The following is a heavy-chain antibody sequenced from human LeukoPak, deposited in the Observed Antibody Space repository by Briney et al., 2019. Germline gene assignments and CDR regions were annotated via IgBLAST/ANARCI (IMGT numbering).Heavy chain of an antibody. CDR1: GFTFSSYG. J-gene: IGHJ4*02. CDR3: AKGTWGGDYQNLYYFDY. Sequence: GGSLRLSCAASGFTFSSYGMHWVRQAPGKGLEGVAFIRYDGSKKYYADSVKGRFTISRDNSKNTLYLQMNSPRAEDTAVYYCAKGTWGGDYQNLYYFDYWGQGTLVTVSS. V-gene: IGHV3-30*02. D-gene: IGHD4-17*01. CDR2: IRYDGSKK.